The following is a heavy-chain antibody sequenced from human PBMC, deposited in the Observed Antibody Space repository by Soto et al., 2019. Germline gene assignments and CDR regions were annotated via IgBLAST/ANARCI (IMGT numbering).Heavy chain of an antibody. CDR3: ASAGDIVVVTAVDSGAFDI. J-gene: IGHJ3*02. Sequence: QVQLVESGGGVVQPGRSLRLSCAASGFTFSSYAMHWVRQAPGKGLEWVAVISYDGSNKYYADFVKRRFTISRDNSKNTLYLQMDSLRAEDTAVYYCASAGDIVVVTAVDSGAFDIWGQGRMVNVSS. CDR1: GFTFSSYA. D-gene: IGHD2-21*02. CDR2: ISYDGSNK. V-gene: IGHV3-30-3*01.